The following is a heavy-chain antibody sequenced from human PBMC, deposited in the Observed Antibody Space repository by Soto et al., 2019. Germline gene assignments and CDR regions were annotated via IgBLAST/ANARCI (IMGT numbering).Heavy chain of an antibody. D-gene: IGHD3-10*01. V-gene: IGHV4-59*02. J-gene: IGHJ3*02. CDR3: ARGAVRGVIVDAFDI. Sequence: XESLALTCTVCGGSVSSYDWSWIRQPPGKGLEWIGYIYYSGSTNYNPSLKSRVTISVDTSKNQFSLKLSSVTAADTAVYYCARGAVRGVIVDAFDIWAQRTMVTVSS. CDR2: IYYSGST. CDR1: GGSVSSYD.